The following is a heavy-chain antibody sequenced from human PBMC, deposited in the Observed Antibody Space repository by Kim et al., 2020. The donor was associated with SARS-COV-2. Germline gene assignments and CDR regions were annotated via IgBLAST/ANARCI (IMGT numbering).Heavy chain of an antibody. CDR2: IGWKRGSI. D-gene: IGHD4-17*01. CDR3: AKVLTTVGWYYFDY. V-gene: IGHV3-9*01. Sequence: GGSLRLSCAASGFTFGDYAMHWVRQAPGKGLGWVSGIGWKRGSIGYADSVKGRFTISRDNTKNSLYLQINSLRAEDTSLYYCAKVLTTVGWYYFDYWGQGPLVTVSS. CDR1: GFTFGDYA. J-gene: IGHJ4*02.